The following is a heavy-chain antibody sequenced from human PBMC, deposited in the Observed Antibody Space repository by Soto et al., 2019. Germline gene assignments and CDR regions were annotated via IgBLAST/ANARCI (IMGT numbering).Heavy chain of an antibody. CDR2: TYYRSKWYN. D-gene: IGHD3-3*01. CDR1: GDSVSSNSAA. CDR3: ARQESDFWSGYYTGPYYYYGMDV. J-gene: IGHJ6*02. V-gene: IGHV6-1*01. Sequence: SQTLSLTCAISGDSVSSNSAAWNWIRQSPSRGLEWLGRTYYRSKWYNDYAVSVKSRITINPDTSKNQFSLQLNSVTPEDTAVYYCARQESDFWSGYYTGPYYYYGMDVWGQGTTVTAP.